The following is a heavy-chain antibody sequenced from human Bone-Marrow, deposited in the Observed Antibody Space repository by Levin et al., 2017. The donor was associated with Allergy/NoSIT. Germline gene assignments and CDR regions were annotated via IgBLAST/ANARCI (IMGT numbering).Heavy chain of an antibody. CDR3: AHRHWEGNSWNAGAFDV. J-gene: IGHJ3*01. Sequence: KASGPTLVKPTETLTLTCIFSGFSLSSSRVGVGWIRQPPGRALECLALIYWDDDKRYSTSLTNRPTIAKDTSKNLAVLTLTNMDPADTGTYYCAHRHWEGNSWNAGAFDVWGPGTTVTVSS. D-gene: IGHD1-26*01. CDR1: GFSLSSSRVG. CDR2: IYWDDDK. V-gene: IGHV2-5*02.